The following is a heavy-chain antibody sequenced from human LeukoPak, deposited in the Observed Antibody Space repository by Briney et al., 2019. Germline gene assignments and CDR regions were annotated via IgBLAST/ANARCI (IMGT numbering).Heavy chain of an antibody. CDR3: ARSGWTNWFDP. CDR2: ISRRGNYI. J-gene: IGHJ5*02. CDR1: GLTFSNST. V-gene: IGHV3-21*01. D-gene: IGHD3/OR15-3a*01. Sequence: GGSLRLSCTASGLTFSNSTMTWVPQAPGKGLEWVSSISRRGNYIYYADSVKGRFTISRDNAKNSLYLQMNSLRGEDTAVYFCARSGWTNWFDPWGQGTLVTVSS.